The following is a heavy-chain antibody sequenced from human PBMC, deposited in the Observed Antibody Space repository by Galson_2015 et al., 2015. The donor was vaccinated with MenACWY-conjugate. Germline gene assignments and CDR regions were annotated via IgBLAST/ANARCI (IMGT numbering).Heavy chain of an antibody. D-gene: IGHD7-27*01. Sequence: PALVTPTPTLTLTCTFSGFSLSTHKMGVGWIRQPPGKALEWLALIYWDDEKHYNPSLKSRLTITKDTSKTQGVLTLTNMDPVDTGTYYCAHRRHWGLREKPDAFDVWGQGTLVTVSS. V-gene: IGHV2-5*02. CDR2: IYWDDEK. CDR1: GFSLSTHKMG. J-gene: IGHJ3*01. CDR3: AHRRHWGLREKPDAFDV.